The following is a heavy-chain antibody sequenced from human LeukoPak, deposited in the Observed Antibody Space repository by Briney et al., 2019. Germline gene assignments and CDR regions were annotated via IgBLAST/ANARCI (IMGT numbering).Heavy chain of an antibody. Sequence: GGSLRLSCPTSRLTISSYSMKWVRQAPGKGLQWVSYISSSSSTIYYADSVKGRFTISRDNAKNSLYLQMNSLRAEDTAVYYCATQSYGLFEYWGQGTLVTFSS. D-gene: IGHD3-10*01. CDR3: ATQSYGLFEY. V-gene: IGHV3-48*01. CDR1: RLTISSYS. CDR2: ISSSSSTI. J-gene: IGHJ4*02.